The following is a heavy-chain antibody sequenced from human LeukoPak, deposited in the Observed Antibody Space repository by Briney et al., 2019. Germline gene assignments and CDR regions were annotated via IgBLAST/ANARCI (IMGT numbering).Heavy chain of an antibody. Sequence: SVKVSCKASRGTFSSYAISWVRQAPGQGLEWMGRIIPILGIANYAQKFQGRVTITADKSTSTAYMELSSLRSEDTAVYYCARLGIMTTVSPVDCWGQGTLVTVSS. CDR3: ARLGIMTTVSPVDC. J-gene: IGHJ4*02. CDR1: RGTFSSYA. CDR2: IIPILGIA. D-gene: IGHD4-17*01. V-gene: IGHV1-69*04.